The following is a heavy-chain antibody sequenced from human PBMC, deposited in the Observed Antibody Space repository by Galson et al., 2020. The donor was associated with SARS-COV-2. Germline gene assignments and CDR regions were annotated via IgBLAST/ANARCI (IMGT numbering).Heavy chain of an antibody. Sequence: SQASETLSLTCAVYGGSFSGYYWSWIRQPPGKGLEWIGEINHSGSTNYNPSLKSRVTISVDTSKNQFSLKLSSVTAADTAVYYCARGLSRASSGYYYKNTFDYYYYGMDVWGQGTTVTVSS. J-gene: IGHJ6*02. CDR2: INHSGST. V-gene: IGHV4-34*01. D-gene: IGHD3-22*01. CDR3: ARGLSRASSGYYYKNTFDYYYYGMDV. CDR1: GGSFSGYY.